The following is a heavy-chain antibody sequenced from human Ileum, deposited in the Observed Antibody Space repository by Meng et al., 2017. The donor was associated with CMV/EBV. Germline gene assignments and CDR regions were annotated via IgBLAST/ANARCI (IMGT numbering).Heavy chain of an antibody. J-gene: IGHJ4*02. CDR1: GFTFYSYE. V-gene: IGHV3-48*03. D-gene: IGHD3-10*01. Sequence: GESLKISCAASGFTFYSYEMNWVRQAPGKGLEWVSHISASGTTIYYADSAKGRFTISRDNSKNSLYLQMTSLRAEDTAVYYCARVLGGNRYDSGRYRPSYYFDSWGQGTLVTVSS. CDR3: ARVLGGNRYDSGRYRPSYYFDS. CDR2: ISASGTTI.